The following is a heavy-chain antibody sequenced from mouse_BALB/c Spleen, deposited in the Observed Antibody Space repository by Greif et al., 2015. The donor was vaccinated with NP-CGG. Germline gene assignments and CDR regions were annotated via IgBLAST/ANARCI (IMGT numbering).Heavy chain of an antibody. D-gene: IGHD1-3*01. V-gene: IGHV1-69*02. J-gene: IGHJ4*01. CDR2: IDPSDSYT. CDR3: ARKDNRGYAMDY. Sequence: VKLLESGAELVKPGASVKLSCKASGYTFTSYWMHWVKQRPGQGLEWIGEIDPSDSYTNYNQKFKGKATLTVDKSSSTAYMQLSSLTSKDSAVYYCARKDNRGYAMDYWGQGSSVTVSS. CDR1: GYTFTSYW.